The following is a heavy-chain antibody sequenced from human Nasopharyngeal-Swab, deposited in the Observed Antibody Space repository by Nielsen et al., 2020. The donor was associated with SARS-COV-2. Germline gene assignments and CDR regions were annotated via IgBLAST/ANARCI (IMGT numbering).Heavy chain of an antibody. CDR2: ISGDGRSQ. CDR3: VKEGPRYYFDN. CDR1: GFTLSNYG. Sequence: GESLKISCAASGFTLSNYGMHWVRQAPGKGLEWVAIISGDGRSQYHVDSVKGRFTISRDSSKNTLFLQLNSLTVEDTAVYFCVKEGPRYYFDNWGQGTLVTVSS. V-gene: IGHV3-30*18. J-gene: IGHJ4*02. D-gene: IGHD1-14*01.